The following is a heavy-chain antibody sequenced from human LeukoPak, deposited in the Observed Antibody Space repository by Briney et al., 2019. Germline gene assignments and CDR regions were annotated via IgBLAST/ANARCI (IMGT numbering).Heavy chain of an antibody. CDR2: ISGSGGST. D-gene: IGHD3-22*01. Sequence: GGSLRLSCAASKFTFSSFSMSWVRQAPGKGLEWVSAISGSGGSTYYADSVKGRFTISRDNAKNTLYLQMNSLRAEDTAVYYCAGEYDSSGYLFDYWGQGTLVTVSS. J-gene: IGHJ4*02. V-gene: IGHV3-23*01. CDR1: KFTFSSFS. CDR3: AGEYDSSGYLFDY.